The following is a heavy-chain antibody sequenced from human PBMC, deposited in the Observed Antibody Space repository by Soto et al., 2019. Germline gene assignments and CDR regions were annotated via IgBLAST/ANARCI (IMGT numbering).Heavy chain of an antibody. J-gene: IGHJ4*02. CDR3: VRGDDRVD. Sequence: EVQLVESGGGLVQPGGSLRLSCVGSGLIFSSFTMTLVRQAPGMGLQYLASISKSSSLIYYADSVRGRFIISRDNSKDSVFLQMYSLRAEDTAMYYCVRGDDRVDWGQGTLVTVSS. CDR2: ISKSSSLI. CDR1: GLIFSSFT. D-gene: IGHD1-1*01. V-gene: IGHV3-21*01.